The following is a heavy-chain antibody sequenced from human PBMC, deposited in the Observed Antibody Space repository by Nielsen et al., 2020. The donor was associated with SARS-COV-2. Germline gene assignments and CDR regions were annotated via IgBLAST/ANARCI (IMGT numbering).Heavy chain of an antibody. CDR3: TSADYSNYLYYYYYMDV. J-gene: IGHJ6*03. D-gene: IGHD4-11*01. V-gene: IGHV3-15*01. Sequence: GGSLRLSCAASGFTFSNAWMSWVRQAPGKGLEWVGRIKSKTDGGTTDYAVPVKGRFTISRDDSKNTLYLQMNSLKTEDTAVYYCTSADYSNYLYYYYYMDVWGKGTTVTVSS. CDR2: IKSKTDGGTT. CDR1: GFTFSNAW.